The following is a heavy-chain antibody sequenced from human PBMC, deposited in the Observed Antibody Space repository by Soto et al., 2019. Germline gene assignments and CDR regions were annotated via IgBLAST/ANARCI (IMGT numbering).Heavy chain of an antibody. Sequence: QVHLQESGPGLVKPSETLSLTCNVSPNAISSYYWSWIRQPPGKGLEWIGYIYYSGITKYNSSLTSVATVSVDASNHLFSLKVTYATGALTAVYFCESNTDYWSVTAPLCSFYGIDVWGPWTT. CDR2: IYYSGIT. D-gene: IGHD3-3*01. CDR3: ESNTDYWSVTAPLCSFYGIDV. CDR1: PNAISSYY. V-gene: IGHV4-59*01. J-gene: IGHJ6*02.